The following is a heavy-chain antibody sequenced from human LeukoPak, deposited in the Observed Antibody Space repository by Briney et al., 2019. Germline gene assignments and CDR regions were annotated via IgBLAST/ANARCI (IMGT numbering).Heavy chain of an antibody. D-gene: IGHD3-3*01. CDR3: ARDSDPGTIFGVVIDY. CDR2: INPNSGGT. J-gene: IGHJ4*02. V-gene: IGHV1-2*02. CDR1: GYTFTGYY. Sequence: ASVKVSCKASGYTFTGYYMHWVRQAPGQGLEWMGWINPNSGGTNYAQKFQGRVTMTRDTSISTAYMELSRLRSDDTAVYYCARDSDPGTIFGVVIDYWGQGTLVTVSS.